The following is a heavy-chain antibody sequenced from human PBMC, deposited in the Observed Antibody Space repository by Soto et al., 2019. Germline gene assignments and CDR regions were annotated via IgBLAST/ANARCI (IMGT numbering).Heavy chain of an antibody. D-gene: IGHD2-2*01. CDR2: IRGSGDST. CDR1: GFTFSNYA. CDR3: AKVIGSRFEYYFDS. V-gene: IGHV3-23*01. Sequence: EVHLLQSGGGLVQPGASLRLSCAASGFTFSNYAMSWVRQAPGKGLEWVSAIRGSGDSTYYADSVKGRFTISRDSSEDTLYLQMNSLRAEATAIYYCAKVIGSRFEYYFDSWGQGTLVTVSS. J-gene: IGHJ4*02.